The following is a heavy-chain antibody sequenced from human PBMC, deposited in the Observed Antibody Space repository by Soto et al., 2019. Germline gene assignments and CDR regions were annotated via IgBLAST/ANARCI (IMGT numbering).Heavy chain of an antibody. CDR2: IYYSGST. CDR1: GGSISSYY. Sequence: SETLSLTCTVSGGSISSYYWSWIRQPPGKGLEWIGYIYYSGSTNYNPSLKSRVTMSVDTSKNQFSQKLSSVTAADTAVYYCARVGYDFWSGYYSSYYYYGMDVWGQGTTVTVSS. D-gene: IGHD3-3*01. J-gene: IGHJ6*02. CDR3: ARVGYDFWSGYYSSYYYYGMDV. V-gene: IGHV4-59*01.